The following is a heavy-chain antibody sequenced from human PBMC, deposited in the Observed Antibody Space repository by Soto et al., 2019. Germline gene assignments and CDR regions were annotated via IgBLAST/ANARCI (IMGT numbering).Heavy chain of an antibody. D-gene: IGHD3-3*01. Sequence: LSLTCTVSGGPLRSGAYEWSWIRQHPGKGLEWMGYITDTGSTDYNPSLKSRVTMSIDTSKNHFSLTLSSVTAADTALYYCARGNTIFGVVRLDYWGQGTLVTVSS. CDR2: ITDTGST. CDR3: ARGNTIFGVVRLDY. J-gene: IGHJ4*02. CDR1: GGPLRSGAYE. V-gene: IGHV4-31*03.